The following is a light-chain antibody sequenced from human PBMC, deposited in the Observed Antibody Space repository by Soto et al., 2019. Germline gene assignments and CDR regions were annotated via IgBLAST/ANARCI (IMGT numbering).Light chain of an antibody. J-gene: IGKJ1*01. Sequence: ALRMTQSPSSLSASTGDRLTITCRASQDIGSDLAWYQQKPGKAPKLLIYAASNLQSGVPSRFSGSRSGRDFTLTISSLQPEDFASYYCLQDFNDSWTFGQGTKVDIK. CDR2: AAS. V-gene: IGKV1-6*01. CDR1: QDIGSD. CDR3: LQDFNDSWT.